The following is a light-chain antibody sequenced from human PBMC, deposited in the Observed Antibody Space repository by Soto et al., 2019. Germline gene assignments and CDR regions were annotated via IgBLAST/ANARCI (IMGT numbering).Light chain of an antibody. J-gene: IGKJ4*01. V-gene: IGKV1-39*01. Sequence: DIQMTQSPSTLSASVGDRVTIACRASQISSSWLAWYQQKPGKAPKVLIYGAASLQSGVPSRFSGSGSGTNFTLTINSLQPEDYATYYCQQSYNIQALTFGGGTKVDIK. CDR2: GAA. CDR1: QISSSW. CDR3: QQSYNIQALT.